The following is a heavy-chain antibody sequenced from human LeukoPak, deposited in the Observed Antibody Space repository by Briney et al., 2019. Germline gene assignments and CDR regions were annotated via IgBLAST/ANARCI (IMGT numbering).Heavy chain of an antibody. CDR3: ARGGYSGSSDY. Sequence: PSETLSLTCTVSGGSISSYYWSWIRQPAGKGLEWIGRIYTSGSTNYSPSLKSRVTMLLDTSKNQFSLKLSSVTAADTAVYYCARGGYSGSSDYWGQGTPVTVSS. CDR1: GGSISSYY. CDR2: IYTSGST. D-gene: IGHD1-26*01. V-gene: IGHV4-4*07. J-gene: IGHJ4*02.